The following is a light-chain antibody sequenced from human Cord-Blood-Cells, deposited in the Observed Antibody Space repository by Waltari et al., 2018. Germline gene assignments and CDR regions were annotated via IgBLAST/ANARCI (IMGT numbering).Light chain of an antibody. CDR1: SSDVGGYNY. CDR3: CSYAGSYTV. J-gene: IGLJ2*01. Sequence: QSALTQPRSVSGSPGQSVTISCTGNSSDVGGYNYVPWYQQHPGKAPKLMIYDVSKRPSGVPDRFSGSKSGNTASLTISGLQAEDEADYYCCSYAGSYTVFGGGTKLTVL. CDR2: DVS. V-gene: IGLV2-11*01.